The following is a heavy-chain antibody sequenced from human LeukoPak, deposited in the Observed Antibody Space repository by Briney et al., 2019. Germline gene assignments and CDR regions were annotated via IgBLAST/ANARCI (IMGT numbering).Heavy chain of an antibody. D-gene: IGHD6-19*01. V-gene: IGHV3-23*01. J-gene: IGHJ4*02. CDR3: AKRSSAWYFDY. Sequence: GGSLRLSCVVSGFTFSSSAMSWVRQAPGKGLERVSAISESGGSTNYAATVRGRFTISRDNSKNTLYLQMSSLGAEDTALYYCAKRSSAWYFDYWGQGALVTVSS. CDR2: ISESGGST. CDR1: GFTFSSSA.